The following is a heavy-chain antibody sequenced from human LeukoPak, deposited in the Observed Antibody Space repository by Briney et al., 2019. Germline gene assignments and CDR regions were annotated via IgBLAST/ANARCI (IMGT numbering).Heavy chain of an antibody. V-gene: IGHV4-61*02. CDR3: ARDAGIPYCGGDCYPDY. CDR1: GGSISSGSYY. CDR2: IYNSGST. Sequence: PSQTLSLTCTVSGGSISSGSYYWSWLRQPAGKGPEWIGRIYNSGSTNYIASLKSRITISLDTSKNQFSLKLSSVTAADTAVYYCARDAGIPYCGGDCYPDYWGQGTLVTASS. J-gene: IGHJ4*02. D-gene: IGHD2-21*01.